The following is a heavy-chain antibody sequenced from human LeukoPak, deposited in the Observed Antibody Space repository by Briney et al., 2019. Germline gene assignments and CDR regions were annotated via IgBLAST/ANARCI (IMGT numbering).Heavy chain of an antibody. D-gene: IGHD6-19*01. CDR3: ARVSGSGWHFDY. Sequence: SGGSLRLSCAPSGFTFSNYEMNWVRQAPGKGLEWVSFISSSGVLIYYADSVKGRFTISRDNAKNSLYLQMNSLRVEDTAVYYCARVSGSGWHFDYWGQGSLVTVSS. CDR2: ISSSGVLI. V-gene: IGHV3-48*03. CDR1: GFTFSNYE. J-gene: IGHJ4*02.